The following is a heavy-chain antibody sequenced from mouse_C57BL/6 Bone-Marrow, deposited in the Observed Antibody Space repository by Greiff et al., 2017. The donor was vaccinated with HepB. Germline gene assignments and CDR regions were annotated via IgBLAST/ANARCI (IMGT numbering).Heavy chain of an antibody. CDR1: GYTFTSYT. Sequence: VKLMESGAELARPGASVKMSCKASGYTFTSYTMHWVKQRPGQGLEWIGYINPSSGYTKYNQKFKDKATLTADKSSSTAYMQLSSRTSEDSAVYYCARGHYYGSSDDWYFDVWGTGTTVTVSS. V-gene: IGHV1-4*01. CDR3: ARGHYYGSSDDWYFDV. CDR2: INPSSGYT. D-gene: IGHD1-1*01. J-gene: IGHJ1*03.